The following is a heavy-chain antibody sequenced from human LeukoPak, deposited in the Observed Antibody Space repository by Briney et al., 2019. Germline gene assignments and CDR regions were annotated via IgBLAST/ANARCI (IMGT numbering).Heavy chain of an antibody. Sequence: SETLSLTCTVSGGSISSGSYYWSWIRQPAGKGLEWIGRIYTSGSTNYNPSLKSRVTISVDTSKNQFSLKLSSVTAADTAVYYCARNGDYVDLDYWGQGTLVTVSS. CDR3: ARNGDYVDLDY. CDR2: IYTSGST. J-gene: IGHJ4*02. D-gene: IGHD4-17*01. CDR1: GGSISSGSYY. V-gene: IGHV4-61*02.